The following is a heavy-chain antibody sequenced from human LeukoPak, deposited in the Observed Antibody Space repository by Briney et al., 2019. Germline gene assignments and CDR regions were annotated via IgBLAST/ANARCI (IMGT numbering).Heavy chain of an antibody. Sequence: SVKVSCKASGYTFTSYGISWVRQAPGQGLEWMGGIIPIFGTANYAQKFQGRVTITTDESTSTAYMELSSLRSEDTAVYYCARDRGYSYGRSDYWGQGTLVTVSS. V-gene: IGHV1-69*05. CDR1: GYTFTSYG. D-gene: IGHD5-18*01. J-gene: IGHJ4*02. CDR3: ARDRGYSYGRSDY. CDR2: IIPIFGTA.